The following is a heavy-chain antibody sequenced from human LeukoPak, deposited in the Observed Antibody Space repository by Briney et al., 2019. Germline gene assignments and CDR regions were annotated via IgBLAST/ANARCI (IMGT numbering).Heavy chain of an antibody. CDR1: GYTFTGYY. J-gene: IGHJ3*02. CDR2: INPNSGGT. Sequence: ASVKVSCKASGYTFTGYYMHWVRQAPGQGLEWMGWINPNSGGTNYAQKFQGRVTITRDMSTSTAYMELSSLRSEDTAVYYCAAGHDYLDAFDIWGQGTMVTVSS. CDR3: AAGHDYLDAFDI. D-gene: IGHD4-11*01. V-gene: IGHV1-2*02.